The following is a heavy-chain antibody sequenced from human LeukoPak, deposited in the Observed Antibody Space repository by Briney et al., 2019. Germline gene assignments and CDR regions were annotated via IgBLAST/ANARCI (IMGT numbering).Heavy chain of an antibody. CDR2: IYYSGST. J-gene: IGHJ3*02. CDR3: ARQGWVYYYDSSGLDAFDI. CDR1: GGSISSYY. Sequence: SETLSLTCTVSGGSISSYYWGWIRQPPGKGLEWIGYIYYSGSTNYNPSLKSRVTISVDTSKNQFSLKLSSVTAADTAVYYCARQGWVYYYDSSGLDAFDIWGQGTMVTVSS. V-gene: IGHV4-59*08. D-gene: IGHD3-22*01.